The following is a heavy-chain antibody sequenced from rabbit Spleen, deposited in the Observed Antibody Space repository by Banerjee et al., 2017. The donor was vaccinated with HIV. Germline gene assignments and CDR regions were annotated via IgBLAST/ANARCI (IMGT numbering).Heavy chain of an antibody. V-gene: IGHV1S40*01. CDR2: IYTGRSGAS. CDR1: GVSFSGSSY. Sequence: QSLEESGGDLVKPGASLTLTCIASGVSFSGSSYMCWVRQAPGKGLEWIACIYTGRSGASSYANWAKGRFTISKTSSTTVTLQMTGLTAADTATYFCARDTGSSFSSYGMDLWGQGTLVTVS. J-gene: IGHJ6*01. CDR3: ARDTGSSFSSYGMDL. D-gene: IGHD8-1*01.